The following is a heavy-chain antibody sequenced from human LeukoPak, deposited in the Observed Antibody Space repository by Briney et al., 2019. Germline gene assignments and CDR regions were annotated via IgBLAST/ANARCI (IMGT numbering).Heavy chain of an antibody. V-gene: IGHV4-59*01. D-gene: IGHD3-22*01. CDR3: ERARGDYGSNAYGGFDH. CDR1: GCSISSYN. J-gene: IGHJ4*02. CDR2: IYYSGST. Sequence: RPSETLSLTCTASGCSISSYNLNWIRQPPGKGLEWIWYIYYSGSTNYNPSLKSRVTISVDTSNNQFSLNLRSVSAADTDVYYCERARGDYGSNAYGGFDHWGQGTLVTVSS.